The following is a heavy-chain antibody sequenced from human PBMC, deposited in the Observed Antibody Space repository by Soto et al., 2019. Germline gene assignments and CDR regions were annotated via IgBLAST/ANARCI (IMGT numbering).Heavy chain of an antibody. CDR2: ISSSSSYI. Sequence: GGSLRLSCAASGFTFSSYSVNWVRQAPGKGLEWVSSISSSSSYIYYADSVKGRFTISRDNAKNSLYLQMNSLRAEDTAVYYCARDRRHYYDSSGYYPAFDIWGQGTMLTVSS. CDR3: ARDRRHYYDSSGYYPAFDI. D-gene: IGHD3-22*01. V-gene: IGHV3-21*01. J-gene: IGHJ3*02. CDR1: GFTFSSYS.